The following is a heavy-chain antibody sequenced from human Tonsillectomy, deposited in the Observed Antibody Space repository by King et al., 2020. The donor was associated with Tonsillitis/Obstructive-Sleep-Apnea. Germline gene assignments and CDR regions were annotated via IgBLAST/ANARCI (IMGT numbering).Heavy chain of an antibody. CDR1: GGSISSSSYY. Sequence: QLQESGPGLVKPSETLSLTCTVSGGSISSSSYYWGWIRQPPGKGLGWIGRIYYSGSTYYNPSLKSRVTISVDTSKNQFSLKLSSVTAADTAVYYCASGVLRGYSYGYGYWGQGTLVTVSS. CDR3: ASGVLRGYSYGYGY. J-gene: IGHJ4*02. CDR2: IYYSGST. V-gene: IGHV4-39*01. D-gene: IGHD5-18*01.